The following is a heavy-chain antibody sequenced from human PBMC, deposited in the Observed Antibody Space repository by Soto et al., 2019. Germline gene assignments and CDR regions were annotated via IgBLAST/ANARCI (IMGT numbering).Heavy chain of an antibody. Sequence: SETLSLTCTVSGDSMTSGDYSWSWIRQPPGKGLEWLGYIYRTGNTHYSPSLKSRVSISQDRSKNQFSLESTSVTAADTAVYYCARGDYQYSIDYWGQGTLVTVSS. CDR1: GDSMTSGDYS. D-gene: IGHD2-2*01. CDR3: ARGDYQYSIDY. V-gene: IGHV4-30-2*01. J-gene: IGHJ4*02. CDR2: IYRTGNT.